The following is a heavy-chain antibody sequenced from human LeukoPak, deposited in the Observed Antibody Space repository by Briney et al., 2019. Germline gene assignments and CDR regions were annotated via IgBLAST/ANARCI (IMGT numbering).Heavy chain of an antibody. CDR2: INWNGGST. Sequence: GGSLRLSCAASGFTFDDYGMTWVRQAPGKGLEWVSAINWNGGSTGYADSVKGRFTISRDNAKNSLYLQMNSLRAEDTAVYYCARDLKGSGVCDYWGQGTLVTVSS. D-gene: IGHD3-10*01. J-gene: IGHJ4*02. CDR3: ARDLKGSGVCDY. V-gene: IGHV3-20*04. CDR1: GFTFDDYG.